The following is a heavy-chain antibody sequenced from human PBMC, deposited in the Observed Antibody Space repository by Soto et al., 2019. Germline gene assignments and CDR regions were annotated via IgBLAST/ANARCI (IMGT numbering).Heavy chain of an antibody. CDR1: GYTFASYA. J-gene: IGHJ4*02. V-gene: IGHV1-18*01. CDR3: ARDPPPPDY. CDR2: ISAYNGNT. Sequence: QVQLVQSGAEVKKPGASVKVSCKASGYTFASYAISWMRQAPGQGLEWMGWISAYNGNTNYAQKLQGRVTMTTDTSTSQAYMELGSLRSDDTAGDHCARDPPPPDYWGQGTLVTGSS.